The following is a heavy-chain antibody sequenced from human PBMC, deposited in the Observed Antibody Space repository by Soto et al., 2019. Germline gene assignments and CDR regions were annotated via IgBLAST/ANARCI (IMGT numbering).Heavy chain of an antibody. D-gene: IGHD5-18*01. J-gene: IGHJ4*02. CDR1: GGTFSNYT. Sequence: ASVKLSCNASGGTFSNYTISWVRQAPGQGLEWMGWINAGNGNTKYSQKFQGRVTITRDTSASTAYMELSSLRSEDTAVYYCARGLNGYLYYFDYWGQGTLVTVSS. CDR3: ARGLNGYLYYFDY. CDR2: INAGNGNT. V-gene: IGHV1-3*01.